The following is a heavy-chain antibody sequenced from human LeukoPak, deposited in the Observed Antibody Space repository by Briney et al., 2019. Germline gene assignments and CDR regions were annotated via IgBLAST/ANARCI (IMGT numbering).Heavy chain of an antibody. D-gene: IGHD3-9*01. V-gene: IGHV1-69*13. CDR2: IIPIFGTA. CDR3: ALRYFDWLSRSRVYYYYGMDV. CDR1: GGTFSSYA. Sequence: AASVKVSCKASGGTFSSYAISWVRQAPGQGLEWMGGIIPIFGTANYAQKFQGRATITADESTSTAYMELSSLRSEDTAVYYCALRYFDWLSRSRVYYYYGMDVWGKGTTVTVSS. J-gene: IGHJ6*04.